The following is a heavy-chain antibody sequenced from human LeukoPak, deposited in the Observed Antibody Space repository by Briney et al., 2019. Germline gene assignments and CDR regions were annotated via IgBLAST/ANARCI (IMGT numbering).Heavy chain of an antibody. CDR1: GFTFSSYA. D-gene: IGHD6-19*01. V-gene: IGHV3-23*01. J-gene: IGHJ4*02. Sequence: GGFLRLSCAASGFTFSSYAMSWVRQAPGKGLEWVSAISGSGGSTYYADSVKGRFTISRDNSKNTLYLQMNSLRAEDTAVYYCANGWYLDFGDYWGQGTLVTVSS. CDR2: ISGSGGST. CDR3: ANGWYLDFGDY.